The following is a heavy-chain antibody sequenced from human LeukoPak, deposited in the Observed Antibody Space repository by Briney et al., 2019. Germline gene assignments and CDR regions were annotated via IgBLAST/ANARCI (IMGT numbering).Heavy chain of an antibody. D-gene: IGHD6-19*01. CDR2: INTSGGST. CDR1: AYTFTGYY. CDR3: ARAGPKQWLVRVILDY. J-gene: IGHJ4*02. V-gene: IGHV1-46*01. Sequence: ASVKLSCTASAYTFTGYYMHWVRQPPGQGLEWMGIINTSGGSTSYAQKFQGRVTMTRDMSTSTVYMELSSLRSEDTAVYYCARAGPKQWLVRVILDYWGQGTLVTVSS.